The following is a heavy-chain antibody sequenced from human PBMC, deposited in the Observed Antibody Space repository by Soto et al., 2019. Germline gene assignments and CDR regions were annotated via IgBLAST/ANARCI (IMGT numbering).Heavy chain of an antibody. CDR2: ISWNSDSI. CDR1: GFIFDDFA. CDR3: TKVGGLYDFWSGPLHFDL. J-gene: IGHJ4*02. D-gene: IGHD3-3*01. Sequence: EAQLVESGGGLVQPGRSLRLSCVGSGFIFDDFAIHLVRQAPWKGLECVSGISWNSDSIGYADSVKGRFTISRDNAKNALYLQMNSLRVEYTALYYCTKVGGLYDFWSGPLHFDLWGQGTLVTVSS. V-gene: IGHV3-9*01.